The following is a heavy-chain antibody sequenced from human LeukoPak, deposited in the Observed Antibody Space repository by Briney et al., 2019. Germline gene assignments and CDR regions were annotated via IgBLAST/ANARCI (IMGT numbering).Heavy chain of an antibody. CDR1: GFTVSSNY. CDR3: ARSPPDTYYYDSSGYYYPFYFDY. J-gene: IGHJ4*02. Sequence: PGGSLRLSCAASGFTVSSNYMSWVRQAPGKGLEWVSVIYSGGSTYYADSVKGRFTISRDNSKNTLYLQMNSLRAEDTAVYYCARSPPDTYYYDSSGYYYPFYFDYWGQGTLVTVSS. D-gene: IGHD3-22*01. CDR2: IYSGGST. V-gene: IGHV3-53*01.